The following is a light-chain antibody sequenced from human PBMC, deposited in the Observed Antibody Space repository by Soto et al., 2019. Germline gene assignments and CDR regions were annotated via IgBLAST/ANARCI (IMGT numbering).Light chain of an antibody. J-gene: IGKJ2*01. V-gene: IGKV1-27*01. CDR1: QGISSY. CDR2: AAS. Sequence: DIQMTQSPSSLSASVGDRVTITCRASQGISSYLAWYQQKPGKVPKLLIYAASTLQSGVPSRFIGGGSGTDFTLTIRSLQPEDAATYYCQKYVDAPKTFGQGTKVEIK. CDR3: QKYVDAPKT.